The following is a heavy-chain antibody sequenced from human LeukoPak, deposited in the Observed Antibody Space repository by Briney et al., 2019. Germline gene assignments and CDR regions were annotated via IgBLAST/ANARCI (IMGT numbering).Heavy chain of an antibody. CDR2: IYYSGST. Sequence: SETLSLTCTVSGGSISSYYWSWIRQPPGKGLEWIGYIYYSGSTNYNPSLKSRVTISVDTSKNQFSLKLSSVTAAGTAVYYCARYGSGSYYPDYWGQGTLVTVSS. CDR1: GGSISSYY. CDR3: ARYGSGSYYPDY. D-gene: IGHD3-10*01. V-gene: IGHV4-59*08. J-gene: IGHJ4*02.